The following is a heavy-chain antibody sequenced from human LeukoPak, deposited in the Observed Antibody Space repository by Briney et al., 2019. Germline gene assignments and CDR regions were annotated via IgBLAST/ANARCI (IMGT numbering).Heavy chain of an antibody. CDR1: GFSFSDAW. Sequence: GGSLRLSCAASGFSFSDAWMNWVRQAPGKGLEWVGHIRSKADGGTPDYIAPVKGRFTISRDDSKDTLYLQMNSLNTEDTAMYYCTTRSPARYCSDGACYSSADHWGQGTLVTVSS. J-gene: IGHJ4*02. CDR3: TTRSPARYCSDGACYSSADH. CDR2: IRSKADGGTP. V-gene: IGHV3-15*07. D-gene: IGHD2-15*01.